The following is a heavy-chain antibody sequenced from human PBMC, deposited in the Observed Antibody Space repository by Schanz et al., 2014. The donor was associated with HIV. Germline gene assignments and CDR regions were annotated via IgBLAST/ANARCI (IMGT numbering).Heavy chain of an antibody. CDR3: ARDPDPYRLSHSWPH. V-gene: IGHV3-33*01. D-gene: IGHD6-13*01. CDR2: IWYDGTNK. CDR1: GFTFSSYG. J-gene: IGHJ4*02. Sequence: QVQLVESGGGVVQPGRSLRLSCAASGFTFSSYGMHWVRQAPGKGLEWVAVIWYDGTNKYYADSVKGRFTISRDNSKKTLYLQMNSLRADDTAVYYCARDPDPYRLSHSWPHWGQGTLVTVSS.